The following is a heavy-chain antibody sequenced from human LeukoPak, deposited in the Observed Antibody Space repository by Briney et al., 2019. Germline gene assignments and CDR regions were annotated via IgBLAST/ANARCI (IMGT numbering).Heavy chain of an antibody. D-gene: IGHD3-10*01. V-gene: IGHV4-61*02. CDR1: GGSISSSSYY. CDR2: IYTSGST. CDR3: AAGPYGPYYYYYMDV. Sequence: SETLSLTCTVSGGSISSSSYYWSWIRQPAGKGLEWIGRIYTSGSTNYNPSLKSRVTISVDTSKNQFSLKLSSVTAADTAVYYCAAGPYGPYYYYYMDVWGKGTTVTVSS. J-gene: IGHJ6*03.